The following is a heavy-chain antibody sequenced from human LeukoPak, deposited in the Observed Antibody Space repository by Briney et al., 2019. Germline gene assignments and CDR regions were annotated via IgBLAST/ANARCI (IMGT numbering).Heavy chain of an antibody. J-gene: IGHJ5*02. CDR3: ARALGYSSGWYGGGIWFDP. D-gene: IGHD6-19*01. CDR1: GGSISSAGYS. Sequence: PSETLSLTCAVSGGSISSAGYSWTWIRQPPGKGLEYIGYIYYSGSTYYNPSLKSRVTISLDTSKNQFSLKLSSVTAADTAVYYCARALGYSSGWYGGGIWFDPWGQGTLVTVSS. V-gene: IGHV4-30-4*07. CDR2: IYYSGST.